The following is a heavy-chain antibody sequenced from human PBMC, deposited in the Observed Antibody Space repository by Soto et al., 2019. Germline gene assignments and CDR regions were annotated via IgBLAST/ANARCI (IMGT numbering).Heavy chain of an antibody. CDR1: GFTFTNAG. Sequence: PGGSLRLSCAASGFTFTNAGRNWVRQAPGKGLEWVGRIKSKTDGGTTDYAEPVKGRFAISRDDSNNMVYLQMNSLKIEDTAVYYCTTDSYSTIIIVRFDYWGHGTLVTVS. CDR2: IKSKTDGGTT. CDR3: TTDSYSTIIIVRFDY. J-gene: IGHJ4*01. D-gene: IGHD3-22*01. V-gene: IGHV3-15*07.